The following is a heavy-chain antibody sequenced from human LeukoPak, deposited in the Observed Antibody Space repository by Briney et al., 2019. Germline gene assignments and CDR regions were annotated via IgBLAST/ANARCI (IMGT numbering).Heavy chain of an antibody. CDR3: ARGVGPYCSSSSCYLNWFDP. J-gene: IGHJ5*02. CDR2: IYYNGST. D-gene: IGHD2-2*01. CDR1: GGSINSYH. Sequence: SETLSLTCTVSGGSINSYHWNWIRQPPGKGLEWIGFIYYNGSTNYNSSLKSRVTISVDTTRNQFSLKLRSVTAADTAVYYCARGVGPYCSSSSCYLNWFDPWGQGTLVTVSS. V-gene: IGHV4-59*01.